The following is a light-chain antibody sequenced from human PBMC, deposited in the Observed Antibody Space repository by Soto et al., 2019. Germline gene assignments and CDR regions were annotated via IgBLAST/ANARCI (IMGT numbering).Light chain of an antibody. CDR3: QQYNNWPQT. CDR1: HDIRSN. J-gene: IGKJ1*01. V-gene: IGKV3-15*01. CDR2: GAS. Sequence: EIVMTQSPATLSVSPGERATVSCRASHDIRSNLAWYQQRPGQAPRLLIYGASTRATGIPARFSGSGSGTEFTLTISSLQSEDFAVYHCQQYNNWPQTFGQGTKVDIK.